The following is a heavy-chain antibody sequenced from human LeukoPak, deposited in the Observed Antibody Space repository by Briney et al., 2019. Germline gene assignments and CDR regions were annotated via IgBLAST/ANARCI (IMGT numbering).Heavy chain of an antibody. CDR2: INPNSGGT. J-gene: IGHJ5*02. D-gene: IGHD6-13*01. CDR1: GYTFTGYY. CDR3: ARGDSSSWYRLWFDP. V-gene: IGHV1-2*06. Sequence: ASVNVSCKASGYTFTGYYMHWVRQAPGQGLEWMGRINPNSGGTNYAQKFQGRVTMTRDTSISTAYMELSRLRSDDTAVYYCARGDSSSWYRLWFDPWGQGTLVTVSS.